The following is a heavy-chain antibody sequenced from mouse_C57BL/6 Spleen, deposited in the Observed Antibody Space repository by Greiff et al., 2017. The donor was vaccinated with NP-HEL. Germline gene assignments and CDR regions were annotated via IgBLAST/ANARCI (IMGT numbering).Heavy chain of an antibody. D-gene: IGHD1-1*01. CDR3: AIDYGSSPPYFDY. Sequence: QVQLQQPGAELVKPGASVKVSCKASGYTFNSYWMHWVKQRPGQGLEWIGRIHPSDSETNYNQKFKGKATLTVDKSSSTAYMQLSSLTSEDSAVYYCAIDYGSSPPYFDYGGQGTTLTVSS. V-gene: IGHV1-74*01. CDR1: GYTFNSYW. J-gene: IGHJ2*01. CDR2: IHPSDSET.